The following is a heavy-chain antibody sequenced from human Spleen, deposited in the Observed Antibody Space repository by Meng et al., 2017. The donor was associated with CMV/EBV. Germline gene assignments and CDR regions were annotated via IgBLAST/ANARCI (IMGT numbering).Heavy chain of an antibody. V-gene: IGHV4-4*07. D-gene: IGHD5-18*01. Sequence: QLPLQASVPGLGKPSETPSCTCTVPGGSISSSYWSWIRQPAGKGLEWIGRIYTSGSTNYNTSLNRRVTMSVDTSKNQFSLKLSSVTAADTAVYYCARAGGRRGYSYGHVLDYWGQGTLVTVSS. CDR3: ARAGGRRGYSYGHVLDY. CDR2: IYTSGST. J-gene: IGHJ4*02. CDR1: GGSISSSY.